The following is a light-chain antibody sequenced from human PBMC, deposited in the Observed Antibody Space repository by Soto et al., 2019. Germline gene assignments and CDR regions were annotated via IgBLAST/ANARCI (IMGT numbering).Light chain of an antibody. CDR3: SSYTSSSTLYV. V-gene: IGLV2-14*01. CDR2: EVN. CDR1: SSDVGSYTY. Sequence: QSVLTQPASVSGSPRQSITISCTGASSDVGSYTYVSWYQQHPGKAPKLMIYEVNNRPSGVSNRFSGSKSGNTASLTISGPQAEDEADYYCSSYTSSSTLYVFGTGTKLTVL. J-gene: IGLJ1*01.